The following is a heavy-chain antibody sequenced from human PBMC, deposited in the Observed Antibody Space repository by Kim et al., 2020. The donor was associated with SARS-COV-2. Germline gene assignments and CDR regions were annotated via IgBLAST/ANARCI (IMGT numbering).Heavy chain of an antibody. D-gene: IGHD2-15*01. CDR1: GGSIRSSSYY. V-gene: IGHV4-39*02. CDR2: IYYSGST. Sequence: SETLSLTCSVSGGSIRSSSYYWGWIREPPGQGMEWIGSIYYSGSTYYNSSLKSRVTISVATSKNHLSLKMSYVTAADTAVYYCARPRNSLLYCNGGSCYSYYMDVWGKGTTVTVSS. CDR3: ARPRNSLLYCNGGSCYSYYMDV. J-gene: IGHJ6*03.